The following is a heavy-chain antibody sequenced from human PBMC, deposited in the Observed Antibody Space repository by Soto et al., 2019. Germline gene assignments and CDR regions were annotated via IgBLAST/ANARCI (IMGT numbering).Heavy chain of an antibody. Sequence: QVQLRESGPGLVEPSETLSLTCTVSGDSMSSYYWSWIRQSAEKGLEWMGRISATGTTNYMPSLKSRITLSMDASKNQFSLNLKFVTAADTAVYFCARDQSGAADIWGQGTVVSVS. J-gene: IGHJ3*02. CDR1: GDSMSSYY. D-gene: IGHD7-27*01. CDR2: ISATGTT. V-gene: IGHV4-4*07. CDR3: ARDQSGAADI.